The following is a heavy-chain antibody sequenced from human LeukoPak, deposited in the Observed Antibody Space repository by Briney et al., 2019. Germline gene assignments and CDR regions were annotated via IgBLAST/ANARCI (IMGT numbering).Heavy chain of an antibody. CDR1: GFNFSDYF. Sequence: VGTLRLSCAASGFNFSDYFLTWVRQAPGKGLKWVGNIDQDGNVKKYVDSLEGRFTISRANAKRSLYSQMNCLRVHDTVMYCSMRDVGYYGSNHEYWGQGTLVIVSS. V-gene: IGHV3-7*01. CDR2: IDQDGNVK. CDR3: MRDVGYYGSNHEY. D-gene: IGHD4-23*01. J-gene: IGHJ4*02.